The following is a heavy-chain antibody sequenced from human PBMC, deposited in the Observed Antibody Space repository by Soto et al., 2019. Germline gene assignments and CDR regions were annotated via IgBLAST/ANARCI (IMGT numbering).Heavy chain of an antibody. D-gene: IGHD3-10*01. V-gene: IGHV3-30-3*01. J-gene: IGHJ4*02. Sequence: QVQLVESGGGVVQPGRSLRLSCAASGFTFSSYAMHWVRQAPGKGLEWVAVISYDGSNKYYADSVKGRFTISRDNSKNTLYLQMNSLRAEDTAVYYCARDAGRVRGVIDYWGQGTLVTVSS. CDR1: GFTFSSYA. CDR2: ISYDGSNK. CDR3: ARDAGRVRGVIDY.